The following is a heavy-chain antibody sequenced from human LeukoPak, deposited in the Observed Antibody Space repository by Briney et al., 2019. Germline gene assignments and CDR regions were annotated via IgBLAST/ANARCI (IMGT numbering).Heavy chain of an antibody. CDR1: GFTFSNTW. V-gene: IGHV3-74*01. D-gene: IGHD1-26*01. J-gene: IGHJ4*02. CDR3: ARALWEYNFDY. CDR2: ISPDGTRT. Sequence: PGGSLRLSCAASGFTFSNTWMHWVRLVPGKGLVWVSRISPDGTRTSYADPVTGRFTVSRDNAKSTLYLQMNSLRAEDTAVYYCARALWEYNFDYWGQGDLVTVSS.